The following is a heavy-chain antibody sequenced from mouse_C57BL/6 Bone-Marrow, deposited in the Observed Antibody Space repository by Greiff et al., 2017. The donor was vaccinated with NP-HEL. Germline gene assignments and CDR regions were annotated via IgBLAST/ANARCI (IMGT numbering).Heavy chain of an antibody. D-gene: IGHD2-1*01. CDR2: IYPGDGDT. J-gene: IGHJ2*01. Sequence: VMLQQSGPELVKPGASVKISCKASGYAFSSSWMNWVKQRPGKGLEWIGRIYPGDGDTNYNGKFKGKATLTADKTSSTAYMQLSSLTSYDSAVYFCARSFYYGNAFDYWGQGTTLTVSS. CDR3: ARSFYYGNAFDY. V-gene: IGHV1-82*01. CDR1: GYAFSSSW.